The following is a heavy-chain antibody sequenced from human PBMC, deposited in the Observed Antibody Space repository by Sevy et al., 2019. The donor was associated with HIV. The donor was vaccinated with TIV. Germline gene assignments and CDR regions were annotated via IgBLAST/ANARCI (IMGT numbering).Heavy chain of an antibody. J-gene: IGHJ4*02. CDR3: AREGCTKPHDY. CDR1: GFTFSKYS. Sequence: GGSLRLSCEASGFTFSKYSMSWVRQAPGKVLEWVSTFTFGCGRINYADSVKGRFTISRDDSKNTLYLQMNSLRAEDTAVYYCAREGCTKPHDYWGQGTLVTVSS. CDR2: FTFGCGRI. V-gene: IGHV3-23*01. D-gene: IGHD2-8*01.